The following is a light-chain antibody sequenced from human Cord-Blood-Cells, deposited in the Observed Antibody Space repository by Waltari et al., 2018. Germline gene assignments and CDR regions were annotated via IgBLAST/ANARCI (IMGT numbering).Light chain of an antibody. J-gene: IGKJ4*01. CDR3: QQSYSTPLT. V-gene: IGKV1-39*01. Sequence: DIQLTRSPSSLPASVGDRVTITCRASQSISSYLNWYQQKPGKAPKLLIYDASSLQSGVPSRFSGSGSGTDFTLTISSLQPEDFATYYCQQSYSTPLTFGGGTKVEIK. CDR1: QSISSY. CDR2: DAS.